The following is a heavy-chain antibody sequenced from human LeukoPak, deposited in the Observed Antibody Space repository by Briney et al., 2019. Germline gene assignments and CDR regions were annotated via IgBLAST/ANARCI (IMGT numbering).Heavy chain of an antibody. D-gene: IGHD5-12*01. CDR2: IKQDGSEK. Sequence: GGSLRLSCAASGFTFSSYWMSWVRQAPGKGLVWVANIKQDGSEKYYVDSVKGRFTISRDNAKNSLYLQMNSLRAEDTAVYYCARARTRGYSGYGEGYWGQGTLVTVSS. J-gene: IGHJ4*02. CDR1: GFTFSSYW. V-gene: IGHV3-7*03. CDR3: ARARTRGYSGYGEGY.